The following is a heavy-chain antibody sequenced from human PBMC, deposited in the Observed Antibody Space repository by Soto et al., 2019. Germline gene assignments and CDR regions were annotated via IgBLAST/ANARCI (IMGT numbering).Heavy chain of an antibody. CDR2: IYYSGST. CDR1: GGSISSGGYY. J-gene: IGHJ6*02. D-gene: IGHD4-17*01. CDR3: ARSYGDPGGVGYYYYGMDV. Sequence: PSETLSLTCTVSGGSISSGGYYWSWIRQHPGKGLEWIGYIYYSGSTYYNPSLKSRVTISVDTSKNQFSLKLSSVTAADTAVYYCARSYGDPGGVGYYYYGMDVWGQGTTVTVSS. V-gene: IGHV4-31*03.